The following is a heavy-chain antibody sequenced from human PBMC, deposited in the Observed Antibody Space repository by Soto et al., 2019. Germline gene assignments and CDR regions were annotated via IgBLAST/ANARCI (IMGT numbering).Heavy chain of an antibody. Sequence: SETLSLTCTVSGGSISKSSYYWVWIRQPPGKGLEWVGSMSYSGSTYYNPSLKSRVAISVDTSKNQLSLQVSSVTAADTAVYYRSRRAPEGFDPWGQGTLVTVSS. V-gene: IGHV4-39*01. J-gene: IGHJ5*02. CDR1: GGSISKSSYY. CDR2: MSYSGST. CDR3: SRRAPEGFDP.